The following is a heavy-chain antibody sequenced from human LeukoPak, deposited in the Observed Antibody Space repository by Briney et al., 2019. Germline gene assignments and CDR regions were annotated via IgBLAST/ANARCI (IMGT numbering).Heavy chain of an antibody. CDR1: GYTFTGYY. CDR2: MNPNSGNT. V-gene: IGHV1-8*02. CDR3: ARGLYYDSSGNSRRLVAFDI. Sequence: ASVKVSCKASGYTFTGYYMHWVRQATGQGLEWMGWMNPNSGNTGYAQKFQGRVTMTRNTSISTAYMELSSLRSEDTAVYYCARGLYYDSSGNSRRLVAFDIWGQGTMVTVSS. D-gene: IGHD3-22*01. J-gene: IGHJ3*02.